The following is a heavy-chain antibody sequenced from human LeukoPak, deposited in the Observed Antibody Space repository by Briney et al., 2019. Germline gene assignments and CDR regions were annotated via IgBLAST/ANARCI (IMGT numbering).Heavy chain of an antibody. J-gene: IGHJ6*03. D-gene: IGHD3-22*01. V-gene: IGHV3-48*01. CDR2: ISSSSSTI. CDR1: GFTFSSYS. Sequence: GGSLRLSCAASGFTFSSYSMNWVRQAPGKGLEWVSYISSSSSTIYYADSVKGRFTISRDNAKNSLYLQMNSLRAEDTAVYYCAGESQGYDSKGNYYYYYYMDVWGKGTTVTVSS. CDR3: AGESQGYDSKGNYYYYYYMDV.